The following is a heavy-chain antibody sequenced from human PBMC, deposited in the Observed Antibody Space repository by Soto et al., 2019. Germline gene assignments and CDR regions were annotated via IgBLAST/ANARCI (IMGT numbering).Heavy chain of an antibody. CDR2: IIPIFGTA. D-gene: IGHD5-12*01. Sequence: VASVKVSCKASGGTFSSYAISWVRQAPGQGLEWMGGIIPIFGTANYAQKFQGRVTITADESTSTAYMELSSLRSEDTAVYYCARVKDGYKIFDYWGQGTLVTVSS. CDR3: ARVKDGYKIFDY. CDR1: GGTFSSYA. V-gene: IGHV1-69*13. J-gene: IGHJ4*02.